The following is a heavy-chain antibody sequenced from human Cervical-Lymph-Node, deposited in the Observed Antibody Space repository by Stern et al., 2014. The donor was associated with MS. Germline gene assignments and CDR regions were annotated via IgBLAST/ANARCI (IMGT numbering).Heavy chain of an antibody. CDR1: GDSMSSRSYY. J-gene: IGHJ6*02. CDR3: AREMYSSSYYGLDV. V-gene: IGHV4-31*03. D-gene: IGHD6-6*01. CDR2: IYYGGST. Sequence: QLQLQESGPGLVRPSETLSLTCTVSGDSMSSRSYYWTWIRQHPEKGLEWIGYIYYGGSTSYTPSLRGRVTISVDTSQNQFFLRLTSVTAADTAVYYCAREMYSSSYYGLDVWGQGATVTVSS.